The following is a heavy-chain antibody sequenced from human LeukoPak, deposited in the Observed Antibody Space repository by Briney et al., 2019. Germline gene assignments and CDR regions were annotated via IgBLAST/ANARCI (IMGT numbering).Heavy chain of an antibody. J-gene: IGHJ3*02. CDR3: ARGLLHDGGAFDI. D-gene: IGHD3-3*01. Sequence: EASVKVSCKASGGTFSSYAISWVRQATGQGLEWMGWMNPNSGNTGYAQKFQGRVTMTRNTSISTAYMELSSLRSEDTAVYYCARGLLHDGGAFDIWGQGTMVTVSS. CDR1: GGTFSSYA. CDR2: MNPNSGNT. V-gene: IGHV1-8*02.